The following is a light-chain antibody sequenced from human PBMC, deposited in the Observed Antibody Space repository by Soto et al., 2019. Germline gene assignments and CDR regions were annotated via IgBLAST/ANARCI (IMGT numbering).Light chain of an antibody. J-gene: IGKJ4*01. CDR1: QGINSY. V-gene: IGKV1-9*01. CDR3: QQLYTYPLI. Sequence: DIQMTQSPSSLSASLGDRVTVTCRSSQGINSYLAWYQQKPGKAPKLLIYTASTLQSGVPSRFSGSGSGTEFTLTITNQQPEDFATYYCQQLYTYPLIFGGGTKVDIK. CDR2: TAS.